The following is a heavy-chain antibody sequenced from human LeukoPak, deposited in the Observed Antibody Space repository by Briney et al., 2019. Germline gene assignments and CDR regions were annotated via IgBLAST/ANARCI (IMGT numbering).Heavy chain of an antibody. V-gene: IGHV3-43*02. J-gene: IGHJ4*02. D-gene: IGHD6-19*01. Sequence: GGSLRLSCAASGFTFDDYAMHWVRQAPGKGLEWVSLISGDGGSTYYAGSVKGRFTISRDNSKNSLYLQMNSLRTEDTALYYCAKDILTRSSGDLDYWGQGTLVTVSS. CDR2: ISGDGGST. CDR1: GFTFDDYA. CDR3: AKDILTRSSGDLDY.